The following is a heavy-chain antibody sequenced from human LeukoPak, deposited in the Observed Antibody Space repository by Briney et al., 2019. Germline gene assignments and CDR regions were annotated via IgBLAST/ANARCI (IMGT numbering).Heavy chain of an antibody. CDR1: GGSISPYY. V-gene: IGHV4-59*01. Sequence: SETLSLTCTVSGGSISPYYWNWIRQPPGKGLEWIGYIYYSGSTNYNPSLKSRVTISVDTSKNQFSLKLNSVTAADTAVYYCARGRTENDYWGQGTLVTVSS. J-gene: IGHJ4*02. CDR3: ARGRTENDY. CDR2: IYYSGST.